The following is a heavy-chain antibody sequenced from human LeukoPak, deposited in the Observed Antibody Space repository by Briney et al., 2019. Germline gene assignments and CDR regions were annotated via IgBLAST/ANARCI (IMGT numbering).Heavy chain of an antibody. CDR1: GFTFDDYA. Sequence: GRSLRLSCAASGFTFDDYAMHWVRQAPGKGLEWVSGISWNSGSIGYADSVKGRFTISRDNAKNSLYLQMNSLRAEDTALYYCAKDIDPFDSSGSDFDYWGQGTLVTVSS. CDR3: AKDIDPFDSSGSDFDY. CDR2: ISWNSGSI. V-gene: IGHV3-9*01. J-gene: IGHJ4*02. D-gene: IGHD3-22*01.